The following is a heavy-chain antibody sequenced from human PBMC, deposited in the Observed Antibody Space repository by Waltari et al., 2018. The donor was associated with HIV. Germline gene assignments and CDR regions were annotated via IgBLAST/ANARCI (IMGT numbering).Heavy chain of an antibody. J-gene: IGHJ4*02. CDR1: GGSFSGYY. CDR2: IDDTGTS. D-gene: IGHD3-16*01. V-gene: IGHV4-34*02. CDR3: VMGFGNYGFYFDY. Sequence: QVHLPQWGSGLLKPSGTLSLTCAVYGGSFSGYYWKWIRQSLGRGLECMGEIDDTGTSTYVPALKGRVTMAVDTAKNQFTLTLKSVTAADTAVYYCVMGFGNYGFYFDYWGQGNWVSVSS.